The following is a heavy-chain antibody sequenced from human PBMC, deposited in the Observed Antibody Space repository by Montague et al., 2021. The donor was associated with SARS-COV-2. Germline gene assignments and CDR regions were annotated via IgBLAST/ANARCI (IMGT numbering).Heavy chain of an antibody. CDR1: SASITSSSYY. D-gene: IGHD6-19*01. V-gene: IGHV4-39*01. CDR2: IFYTGST. CDR3: ARLTSAGYDYFED. J-gene: IGHJ4*02. Sequence: SETLSLTCTVSSASITSSSYYWGWIRQPPGKGPDWIGTIFYTGSTYYNPSLKSRVTMSVDTSRNQFSLKLSSVTAADTAIYYCARLTSAGYDYFEDWGQGTLVTVSS.